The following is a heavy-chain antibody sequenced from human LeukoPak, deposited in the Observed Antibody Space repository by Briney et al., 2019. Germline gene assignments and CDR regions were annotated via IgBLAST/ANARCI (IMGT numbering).Heavy chain of an antibody. CDR3: ATARSGWYVY. CDR1: GFTFSSYS. Sequence: PGGSLRPSCAASGFTFSSYSMNWVRQAPGKGLEWVSSISSSSSYIYYADSVKGRFTISRDNAKNSLYLQMNSLRAEDTAVYYCATARSGWYVYWGQGTLVTVSS. CDR2: ISSSSSYI. V-gene: IGHV3-21*01. J-gene: IGHJ4*02. D-gene: IGHD6-19*01.